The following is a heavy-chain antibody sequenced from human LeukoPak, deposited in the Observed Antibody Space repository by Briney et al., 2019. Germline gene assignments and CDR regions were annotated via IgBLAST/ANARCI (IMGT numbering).Heavy chain of an antibody. CDR2: IIPIFGTA. D-gene: IGHD2-2*01. CDR1: GGTFSSYA. Sequence: ASVKVSCKASGGTFSSYAISWVRQAPGQGLEWMGGIIPIFGTANYAQKFQGRVTITTDESTSTAYMELSSLRSEDTAVYYCASSDIVVVPALDYFDYWDQGTLVTVSS. V-gene: IGHV1-69*05. CDR3: ASSDIVVVPALDYFDY. J-gene: IGHJ4*02.